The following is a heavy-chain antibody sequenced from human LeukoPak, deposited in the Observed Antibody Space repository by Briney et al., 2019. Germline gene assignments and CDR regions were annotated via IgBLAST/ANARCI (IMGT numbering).Heavy chain of an antibody. V-gene: IGHV4-34*01. CDR3: ARGRITMVRGVPYYYYGMDV. J-gene: IGHJ6*02. CDR2: INHSGST. D-gene: IGHD3-10*01. Sequence: PSETLSLTCAVYGGSFSGYYWSWIRQPPGKGLEWIGEINHSGSTNYTPSLRSRVTISVDTSKNQFSLKLSSVTAADTAVYYCARGRITMVRGVPYYYYGMDVWGQGTTVTVSS. CDR1: GGSFSGYY.